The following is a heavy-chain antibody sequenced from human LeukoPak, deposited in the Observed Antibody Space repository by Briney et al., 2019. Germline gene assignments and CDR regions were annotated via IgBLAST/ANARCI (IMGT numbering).Heavy chain of an antibody. CDR3: ATHPLDSSSWSNFGDY. CDR2: INPNSGGT. D-gene: IGHD6-13*01. CDR1: GYTFTGYY. J-gene: IGHJ4*02. Sequence: ASVKVSCKASGYTFTGYYMHWVRQAPGQGLEWMGWINPNSGGTNYAQKFQGRVTMTRDTSISTAYMELSRLRSDDTAVYYCATHPLDSSSWSNFGDYWGQGTLVTVSS. V-gene: IGHV1-2*02.